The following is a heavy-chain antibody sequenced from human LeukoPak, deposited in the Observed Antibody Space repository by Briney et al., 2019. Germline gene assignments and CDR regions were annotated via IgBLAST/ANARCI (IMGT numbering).Heavy chain of an antibody. V-gene: IGHV4-39*01. CDR3: ARQYAYGQPYYSVS. Sequence: SETLSLTCTVSGGSIISGYHFWGWIRQPPGKGLEWIGSMYYSGSTYYNPSLKSRVTMSVDPSKNQLSLTLTSVTAADRAVYYCARQYAYGQPYYSVSWGQGILVTVSS. J-gene: IGHJ4*02. D-gene: IGHD3-16*01. CDR1: GGSIISGYHF. CDR2: MYYSGST.